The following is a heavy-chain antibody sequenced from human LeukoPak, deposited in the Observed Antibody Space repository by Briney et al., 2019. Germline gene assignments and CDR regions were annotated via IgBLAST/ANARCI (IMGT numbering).Heavy chain of an antibody. J-gene: IGHJ5*02. V-gene: IGHV1-69*05. D-gene: IGHD2-2*01. CDR1: GCTFSSYA. Sequence: GASVKDSCKACGCTFSSYAISWVRQAAGQRLEWMGGIIPTFGTANFAQRLQGRVTLTTDESTSTAYMELSSLRSEDTAVYYCARVFISGYCSSTSCYGWFDPWGQGTLVTVSS. CDR3: ARVFISGYCSSTSCYGWFDP. CDR2: IIPTFGTA.